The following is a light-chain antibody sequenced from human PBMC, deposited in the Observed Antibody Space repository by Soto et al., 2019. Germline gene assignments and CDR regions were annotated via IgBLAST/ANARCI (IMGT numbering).Light chain of an antibody. CDR2: GAS. Sequence: EIVMTQSPVTLSVSPGERATLSCRASQSVSSSYLAWYQQKPGQAPRLLIYGASSRATGIPDRFSGSGSGTDFTLTISRLEPEDFAVYYCQQYGSSRRTFGQGTKVDIK. J-gene: IGKJ1*01. V-gene: IGKV3-20*01. CDR1: QSVSSSY. CDR3: QQYGSSRRT.